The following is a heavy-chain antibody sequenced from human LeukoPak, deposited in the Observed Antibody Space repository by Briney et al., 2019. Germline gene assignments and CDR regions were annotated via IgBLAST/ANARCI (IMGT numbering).Heavy chain of an antibody. D-gene: IGHD2-15*01. Sequence: SVKVSCKASGGTFSSFTFNWVRQAPGQGLEWMGMIIPIFSTTDYAQNFQGRVTITADKTTSTVYMELSSLISDDTAVYYCASRSTVSEHPDSSGYKEYWGQGTLVTVSS. J-gene: IGHJ4*02. CDR1: GGTFSSFT. V-gene: IGHV1-69*08. CDR3: ASRSTVSEHPDSSGYKEY. CDR2: IIPIFSTT.